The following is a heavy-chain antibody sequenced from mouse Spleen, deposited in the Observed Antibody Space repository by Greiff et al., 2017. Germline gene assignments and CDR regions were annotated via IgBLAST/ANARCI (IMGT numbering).Heavy chain of an antibody. CDR2: IYPGSGNT. Sequence: VQLQQSGAELVRPGASVKLSCKASGYTFTDYYINWVKQRPGQGLEWIARIYPGSGNTYYNEKFKGKATLTAEKSSSTAYMQLSSLTSEDSAVYFCARFRITTWYFDVWGAGTTVTVSS. V-gene: IGHV1-76*01. CDR3: ARFRITTWYFDV. J-gene: IGHJ1*01. D-gene: IGHD2-4*01. CDR1: GYTFTDYY.